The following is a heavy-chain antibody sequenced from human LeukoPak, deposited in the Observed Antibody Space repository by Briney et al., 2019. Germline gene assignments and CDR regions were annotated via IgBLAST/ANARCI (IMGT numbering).Heavy chain of an antibody. D-gene: IGHD1-26*01. Sequence: ASVKVSCKASGYTFTSYAMNWVRQAPGQGLEWMGWINTNTGNPTYAQGFTGRFVFSLDTSVSTAYLQISSLKAEDTAVYYCAKGLPPYSGSYGYPRASPAYYFDYWGQGTLVTVSS. J-gene: IGHJ4*02. CDR1: GYTFTSYA. CDR3: AKGLPPYSGSYGYPRASPAYYFDY. V-gene: IGHV7-4-1*02. CDR2: INTNTGNP.